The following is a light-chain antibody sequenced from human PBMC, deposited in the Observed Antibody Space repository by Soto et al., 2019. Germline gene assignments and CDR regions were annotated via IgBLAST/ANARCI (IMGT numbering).Light chain of an antibody. CDR1: SSDIGAYNY. CDR3: SSYKTATTPYVV. Sequence: QSVLTQPASVSGSPGQSIAISCTGTSSDIGAYNYVSWYQQHPGKAPKLIIFDVGNRPSGVSDRFSGSKPGNTASLTISGLQAEDEADYYCSSYKTATTPYVVFGGGTKVTVL. V-gene: IGLV2-14*03. CDR2: DVG. J-gene: IGLJ2*01.